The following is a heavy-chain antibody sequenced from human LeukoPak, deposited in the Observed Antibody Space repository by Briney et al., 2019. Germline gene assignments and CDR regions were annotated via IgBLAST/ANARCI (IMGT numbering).Heavy chain of an antibody. CDR2: IIPILGIA. CDR1: GGTFSSYA. Sequence: ASVKVSCKASGGTFSSYAISWVRQAPGQGLEWMGRIIPILGIANYAQKFQGRVTITADKSTSTAYMELGSLRSEDTAVYYCARAFFRGYDPFDYWGQGTLVIVSS. CDR3: ARAFFRGYDPFDY. V-gene: IGHV1-69*04. J-gene: IGHJ4*02. D-gene: IGHD5-12*01.